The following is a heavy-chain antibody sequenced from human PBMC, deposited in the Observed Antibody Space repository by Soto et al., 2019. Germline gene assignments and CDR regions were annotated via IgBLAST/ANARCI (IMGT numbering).Heavy chain of an antibody. CDR1: GGSISSSNW. CDR3: ARISGSYYYGMDV. V-gene: IGHV4-4*02. D-gene: IGHD1-26*01. Sequence: SETLSLTCAVSGGSISSSNWWSWVRQPPGKGLEWIGEIYHSGSTNYNPSLKSRDTISVDKSKNKFYLKLSSVTAADTAVYYCARISGSYYYGMDVWGQGTTVT. J-gene: IGHJ6*02. CDR2: IYHSGST.